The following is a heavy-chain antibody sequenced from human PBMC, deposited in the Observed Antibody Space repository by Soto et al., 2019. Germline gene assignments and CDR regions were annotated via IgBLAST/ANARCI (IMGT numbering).Heavy chain of an antibody. CDR2: VFNSGNT. CDR1: GASVGSGRYY. CDR3: ARGEPRRYFDS. Sequence: QVQLQESGPGLVKPSETLSLSCTVSGASVGSGRYYWSWIRQPPGKGLEWIASVFNSGNTYFNPSLKSRVTLSVGTSKKKFSLKLRSITAADTGLYYCARGEPRRYFDSWGQGTMVTVSS. V-gene: IGHV4-61*01. J-gene: IGHJ4*02. D-gene: IGHD1-26*01.